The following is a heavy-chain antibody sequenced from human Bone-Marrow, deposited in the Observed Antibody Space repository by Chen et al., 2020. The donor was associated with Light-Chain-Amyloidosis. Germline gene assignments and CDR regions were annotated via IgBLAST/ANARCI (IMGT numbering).Heavy chain of an antibody. CDR3: TRDAITSWGVVVPDS. Sequence: QLQLQESGPGLVKPSETLSLTCTVSGGSISSSSYYWNWIRQPAGKGLEWIGHIYTTGSTKYNPSLRSRLTISIDTSKSQFSLRLASVTAADTAIYYCTRDAITSWGVVVPDSWGQGTLVTVSS. J-gene: IGHJ4*02. CDR2: IYTTGST. D-gene: IGHD3-16*02. CDR1: GGSISSSSYY. V-gene: IGHV4-61*02.